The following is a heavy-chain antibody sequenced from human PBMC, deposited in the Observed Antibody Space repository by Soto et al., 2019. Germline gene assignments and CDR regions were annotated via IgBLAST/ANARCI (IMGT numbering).Heavy chain of an antibody. V-gene: IGHV1-46*01. CDR1: GYTFTSYY. Sequence: ASVKVSCKASGYTFTSYYMHWVRQAPGQGLEWMGIINPSGGSTSYAQKFQGRVTMTRDTSTSTVYMELSSLRSEDTAVYYCARDSSLSAGEMATTFDYWGQGTLVTVSS. D-gene: IGHD5-12*01. CDR3: ARDSSLSAGEMATTFDY. CDR2: INPSGGST. J-gene: IGHJ4*02.